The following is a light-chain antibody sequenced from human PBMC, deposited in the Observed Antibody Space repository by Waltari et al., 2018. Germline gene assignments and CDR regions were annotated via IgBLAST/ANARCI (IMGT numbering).Light chain of an antibody. V-gene: IGKV4-1*01. CDR3: QQYYSPPYT. J-gene: IGKJ2*01. CDR1: QNILYSSNNKNY. CDR2: WAS. Sequence: DIVMTQSPDSLAVSLGERATINCKSSQNILYSSNNKNYFAWYQQKPGQPPKLLIYWASTRESGVPYRFSGSGSGTEFTLSISSLQAEDVAVYYCQQYYSPPYTFGQGTKLEIK.